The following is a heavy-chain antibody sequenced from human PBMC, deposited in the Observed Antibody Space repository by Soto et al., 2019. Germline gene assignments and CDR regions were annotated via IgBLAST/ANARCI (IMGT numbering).Heavy chain of an antibody. J-gene: IGHJ4*02. CDR3: ARDMPYAAGSLAGCDY. Sequence: LSLTCTVSGDSITGSYWSWIRQPPGKTLEWIGYIYHSGTTTYNPSLKSRVSISADTSKNQFSLRLTSVIAADTAVYYCARDMPYAAGSLAGCDYWGQGIQVTVSS. V-gene: IGHV4-59*01. CDR2: IYHSGTT. D-gene: IGHD1-26*01. CDR1: GDSITGSY.